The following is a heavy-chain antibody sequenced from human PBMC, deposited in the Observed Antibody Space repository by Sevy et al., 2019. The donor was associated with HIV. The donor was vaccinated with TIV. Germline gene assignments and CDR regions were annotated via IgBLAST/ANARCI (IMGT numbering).Heavy chain of an antibody. CDR1: GDSISSSSYF. CDR3: ARHHCSVSACYLFDY. D-gene: IGHD2-15*01. CDR2: GYFSGST. Sequence: SETLSLTCTVSGDSISSSSYFWGWIRQPPGKGMEWIGTGYFSGSTYYNVSLKSRVTISVDTSKSQFSLKLSSVTAADTAVYYCARHHCSVSACYLFDYWCQGILVTVSS. J-gene: IGHJ4*02. V-gene: IGHV4-39*01.